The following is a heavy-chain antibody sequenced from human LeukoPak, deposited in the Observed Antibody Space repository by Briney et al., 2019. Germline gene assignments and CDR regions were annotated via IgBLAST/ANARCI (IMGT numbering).Heavy chain of an antibody. CDR1: GYSISSGFY. D-gene: IGHD3-3*01. Sequence: SETLSLTCTVSGYSISSGFYWGWIRQPPGKGLEWIGSIFYSGSTYYNPSLKSRVTISVDTSKNQFSLKLSSVTASDTAVYYCARESNDFWSGYYLGWFDPWGQGTLVTVSS. CDR3: ARESNDFWSGYYLGWFDP. V-gene: IGHV4-38-2*02. CDR2: IFYSGST. J-gene: IGHJ5*02.